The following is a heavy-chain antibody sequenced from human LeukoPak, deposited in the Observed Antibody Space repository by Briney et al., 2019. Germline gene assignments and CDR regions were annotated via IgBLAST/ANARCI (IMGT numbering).Heavy chain of an antibody. CDR2: ISPDSNYK. D-gene: IGHD5-12*01. CDR1: GFTFSTYA. CDR3: VRGGYRGFDYEY. Sequence: GGSLRLSCAASGFTFSTYAMSWARQAPGKGLEWVSSISPDSNYKYYVDSVKGRVTISRDNAKSSLYLQMNSLRAEDTAVYYCVRGGYRGFDYEYWGQGTLVTVSS. V-gene: IGHV3-21*01. J-gene: IGHJ4*02.